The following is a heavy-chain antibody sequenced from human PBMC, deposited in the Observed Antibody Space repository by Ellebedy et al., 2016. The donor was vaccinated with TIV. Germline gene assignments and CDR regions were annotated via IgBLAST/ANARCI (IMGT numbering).Heavy chain of an antibody. J-gene: IGHJ5*02. D-gene: IGHD2-15*01. CDR1: GYTFTSYG. V-gene: IGHV1-18*01. CDR3: ARRGRYCSSGTCWFDP. CDR2: ISGYNGNT. Sequence: ASVKVSCKASGYTFTSYGISWVRQAPGQGLEWMGWISGYNGNTNYAQTFQGRVTMTIDTSTTTTYMELRRLRSDDTAVYYCARRGRYCSSGTCWFDPWGQGTLVTVSS.